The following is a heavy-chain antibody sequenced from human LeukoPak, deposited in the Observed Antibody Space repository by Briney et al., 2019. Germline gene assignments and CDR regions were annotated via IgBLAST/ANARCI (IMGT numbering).Heavy chain of an antibody. Sequence: AWSLTLSCAASGCTFSSYWMSWVHQAPGKGLEWVGNIKQDGSEKYYVDTVKGRFTISRHNAKNPLYLQMNRLRAEDSAVYYCAREEYCSSTSCSDFDYWGQGTLVTVSS. J-gene: IGHJ4*02. CDR2: IKQDGSEK. V-gene: IGHV3-7*01. CDR1: GCTFSSYW. CDR3: AREEYCSSTSCSDFDY. D-gene: IGHD2-2*01.